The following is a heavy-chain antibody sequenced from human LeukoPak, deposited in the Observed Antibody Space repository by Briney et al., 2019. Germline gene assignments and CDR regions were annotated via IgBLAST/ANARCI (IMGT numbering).Heavy chain of an antibody. D-gene: IGHD3-16*01. CDR1: GFTFDDYA. CDR3: AKQAAGGGGVDY. J-gene: IGHJ4*02. Sequence: PGGSLRLSCATSGFTFDDYAMHWVRQAPGKGLEWVSRISGDDNNTYYADSVKGRFTISRDNSKNSLHVQMNNLRSEDTALYYCAKQAAGGGGVDYWGQGTLVTVSS. CDR2: ISGDDNNT. V-gene: IGHV3-43*02.